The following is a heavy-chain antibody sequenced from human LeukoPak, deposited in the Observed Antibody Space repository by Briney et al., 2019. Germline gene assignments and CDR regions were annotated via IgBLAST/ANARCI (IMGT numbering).Heavy chain of an antibody. CDR1: GGSFSGYY. Sequence: SETLSLTCAVYGGSFSGYYWSWIRQPPGKGLEWIGEINHSGSTNYNPSLKSRVTISVDTSKNQFSLKLSSVTAADTAVYYCARAFPILGYCSGGSCLPFDYWGQGTLVTVSS. D-gene: IGHD2-15*01. V-gene: IGHV4-34*01. CDR3: ARAFPILGYCSGGSCLPFDY. J-gene: IGHJ4*02. CDR2: INHSGST.